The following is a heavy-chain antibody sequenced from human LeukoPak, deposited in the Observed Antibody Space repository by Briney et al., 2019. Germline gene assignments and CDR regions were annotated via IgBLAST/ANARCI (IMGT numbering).Heavy chain of an antibody. V-gene: IGHV1-24*01. CDR3: ATAPTYYDFWSGYYRGYYFDY. J-gene: IGHJ4*02. CDR2: FDPEDGET. CDR1: GYTLTELS. Sequence: GASVKVSCKVSGYTLTELSMHWVRQAPGKGLEWMGGFDPEDGETIYAQKFQGRVTMTEDTSTDTAYMELSSLRSEDTAVYYCATAPTYYDFWSGYYRGYYFDYWGQGPLVTVPS. D-gene: IGHD3-3*01.